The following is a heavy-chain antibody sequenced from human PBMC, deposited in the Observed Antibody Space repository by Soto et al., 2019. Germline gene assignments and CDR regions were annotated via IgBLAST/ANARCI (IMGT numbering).Heavy chain of an antibody. CDR1: GFTVSSNY. V-gene: IGHV3-53*01. CDR3: ASLYCSSTSCYRGGYYYYYGMDV. CDR2: IYSGGST. Sequence: EVQLVESGGGLIQPGGSLRLSCAASGFTVSSNYMSWVRQAPGKGLEWVSVIYSGGSTYYADSVKGRFTISRDNSKNTLYLQMNSLRAEDTAVYYCASLYCSSTSCYRGGYYYYYGMDVWGQGTTVTVSS. J-gene: IGHJ6*02. D-gene: IGHD2-2*02.